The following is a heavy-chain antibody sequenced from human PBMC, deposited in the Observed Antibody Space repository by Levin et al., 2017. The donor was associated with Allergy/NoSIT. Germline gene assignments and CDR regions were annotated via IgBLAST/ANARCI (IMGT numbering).Heavy chain of an antibody. Sequence: GGSLRLSCAVSGFTFTTYWMSWVRQAPGKGLEWVAIINPEGSGKYYVDSVKGRFTISRDNAKNSVYLEMNSLRAEDTAVYYCPRGGGHEMDVWGQGTTVTVSS. CDR1: GFTFTTYW. CDR3: PRGGGHEMDV. D-gene: IGHD3-16*01. CDR2: INPEGSGK. J-gene: IGHJ6*02. V-gene: IGHV3-7*01.